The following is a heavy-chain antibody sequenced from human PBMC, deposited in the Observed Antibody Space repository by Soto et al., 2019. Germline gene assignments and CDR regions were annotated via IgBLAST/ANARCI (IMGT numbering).Heavy chain of an antibody. Sequence: EVQLLESGGGLVQAGGSLRLSCAATGFTVRTNGMSGVRRAPGKGLEWVASFSSGSSDTHYADSLKGRFAISRDNSKNTLYLQMNSLRVEDTALYYCAGHGGYSYLGQGTLVTVSS. CDR2: FSSGSSDT. D-gene: IGHD2-15*01. V-gene: IGHV3-23*01. J-gene: IGHJ4*02. CDR3: AGHGGYSY. CDR1: GFTVRTNG.